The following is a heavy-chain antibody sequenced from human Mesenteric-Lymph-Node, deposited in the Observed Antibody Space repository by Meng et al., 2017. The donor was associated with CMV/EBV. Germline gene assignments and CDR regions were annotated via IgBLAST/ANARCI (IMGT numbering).Heavy chain of an antibody. D-gene: IGHD7-27*01. CDR2: FSPNGGSS. J-gene: IGHJ4*02. CDR3: ARDMWGSDY. Sequence: KVSCKACGYTFTSYYMDWVRQAPGQGLEWTGIFSPNGGSSRYPQKFQGRVTVTSDTPTSKVYLDLSSLTSEDTAVYYCARDMWGSDYWGQGTLVTVSS. CDR1: GYTFTSYY. V-gene: IGHV1-46*01.